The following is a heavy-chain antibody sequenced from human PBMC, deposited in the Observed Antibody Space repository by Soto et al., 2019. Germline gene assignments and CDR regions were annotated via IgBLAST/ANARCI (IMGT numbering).Heavy chain of an antibody. CDR2: ISSSGSTI. J-gene: IGHJ4*02. V-gene: IGHV3-11*01. CDR1: GFTFSNDW. D-gene: IGHD3-10*01. Sequence: GGSLRLSCAASGFTFSNDWINWVRQAPGKGLEWVSYISSSGSTIYYADSVKGRFTISRDNAKNSLYLQMNSLRAEDTAVYYCARGGFYYYFDYWGQGTLVTVSS. CDR3: ARGGFYYYFDY.